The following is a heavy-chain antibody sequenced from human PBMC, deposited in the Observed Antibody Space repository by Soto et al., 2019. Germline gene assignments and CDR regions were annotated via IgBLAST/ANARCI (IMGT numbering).Heavy chain of an antibody. CDR2: IYPGDSDT. V-gene: IGHV5-51*01. J-gene: IGHJ6*02. CDR3: ARQKRGSPLGYYYYYGMDV. D-gene: IGHD3-10*01. CDR1: GDSFTRYW. Sequence: WESLRIYCTGAGDSFTRYWIGWVRQMPGKGLEWMGIIYPGDSDTRYSPSFQGQVTISADKSISTAYLQWSSLEASDTAMYYCARQKRGSPLGYYYYYGMDVWGQGTTVTVSS.